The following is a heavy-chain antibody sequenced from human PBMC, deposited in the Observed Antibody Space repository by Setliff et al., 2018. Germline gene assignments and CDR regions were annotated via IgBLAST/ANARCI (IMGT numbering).Heavy chain of an antibody. V-gene: IGHV4-39*01. CDR3: ARLPFEFGSSSVCYFDS. Sequence: TLSLTCSVSGDSISSADFYWGWIRQPPGGGLEWIGTVYHTGRSYSNPSLKSPVSISVDPSKTQFSLEVSSVTAADTAVYYCARLPFEFGSSSVCYFDSWGQGILVTVSS. J-gene: IGHJ4*02. D-gene: IGHD6-6*01. CDR1: GDSISSADFY. CDR2: VYHTGRS.